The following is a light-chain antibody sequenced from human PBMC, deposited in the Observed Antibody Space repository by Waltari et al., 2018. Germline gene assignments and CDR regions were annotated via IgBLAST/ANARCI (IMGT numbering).Light chain of an antibody. V-gene: IGLV2-14*01. CDR1: SSDIGGYNR. J-gene: IGLJ2*01. Sequence: QTALTQSPSVSGSPGQSVTISCTGTSSDIGGYNRVSWYQQHPGKAPKLMIHEVRKRPSGVSDRFSCSKSANTACLTISGLQADDEADYYCSSCASSGTGLFGRGTRLTVL. CDR3: SSCASSGTGL. CDR2: EVR.